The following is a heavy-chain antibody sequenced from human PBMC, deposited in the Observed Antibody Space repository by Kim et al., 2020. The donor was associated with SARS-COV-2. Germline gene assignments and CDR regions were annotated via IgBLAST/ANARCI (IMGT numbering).Heavy chain of an antibody. CDR2: IVVGSGNT. V-gene: IGHV1-58*01. J-gene: IGHJ4*02. Sequence: SVKVSCKASGFTFTSYAVQWVRQARGQRLEWMGWIVVGSGNTNYAQKFQERVTITRDMSTSTAYMELSSLRSEDTAVYYCAAGMVPAAHYFDYWGQGTLVTVS. CDR1: GFTFTSYA. CDR3: AAGMVPAAHYFDY. D-gene: IGHD2-2*01.